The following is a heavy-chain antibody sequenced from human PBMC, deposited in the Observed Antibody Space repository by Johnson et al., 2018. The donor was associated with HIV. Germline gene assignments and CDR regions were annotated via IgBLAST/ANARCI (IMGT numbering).Heavy chain of an antibody. J-gene: IGHJ3*02. CDR2: IWYDGSNK. Sequence: QVQVLESGGGLVQPGGSLRLSCAASGFTVSSYYMSWVRQAPGKGLEWVAVIWYDGSNKYYADSVKGPFTISRDNSKNTLYLQMNSLRAEDTAVYYCAKDHVKVVNDAFYIWGQGTMVTVSS. CDR1: GFTVSSYY. D-gene: IGHD3-22*01. CDR3: AKDHVKVVNDAFYI. V-gene: IGHV3-33*06.